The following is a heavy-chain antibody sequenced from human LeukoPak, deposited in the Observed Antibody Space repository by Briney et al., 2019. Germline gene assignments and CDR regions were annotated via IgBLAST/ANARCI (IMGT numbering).Heavy chain of an antibody. CDR2: ISGSGDST. CDR1: GFTFSSYA. V-gene: IGHV3-23*01. CDR3: AKCYAYYDSSGDFDY. D-gene: IGHD3-22*01. J-gene: IGHJ4*02. Sequence: GGSLRLSCAASGFTFSSYAMSWVRQAPGKGLEWVPAISGSGDSTYYADSVKGRFTISRDNSKNTLYLQMNSLRAEDTAVYYCAKCYAYYDSSGDFDYWGQGTLVTVSS.